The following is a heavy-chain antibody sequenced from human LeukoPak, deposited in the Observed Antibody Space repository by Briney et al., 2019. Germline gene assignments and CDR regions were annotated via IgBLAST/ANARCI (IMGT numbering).Heavy chain of an antibody. Sequence: SETLSLTCTVSGGSISSYYWSWIRQPPGKGLEWIGYIYYSGSTNYNPSLKSRVTISVDTSKNQFSLKLSSVTAADTAVYYCASRAYGANGDYWGQGTLVTVSS. J-gene: IGHJ4*02. CDR2: IYYSGST. D-gene: IGHD4-17*01. CDR1: GGSISSYY. CDR3: ASRAYGANGDY. V-gene: IGHV4-59*12.